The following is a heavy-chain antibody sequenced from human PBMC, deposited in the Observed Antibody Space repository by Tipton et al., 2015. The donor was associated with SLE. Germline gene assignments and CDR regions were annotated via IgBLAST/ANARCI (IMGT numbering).Heavy chain of an antibody. CDR2: IYYSGST. J-gene: IGHJ6*03. V-gene: IGHV4-59*01. CDR3: ARGGLGYSYYYYMDV. D-gene: IGHD5-18*01. CDR1: GGSFSGYY. Sequence: TLSLTCAVYGGSFSGYYWSWIRQPPGKGLEWIGCIYYSGSTYYNPSLRSRVTISADRSKNQFSLKLSSVTAADTAVYYCARGGLGYSYYYYMDVWGKGTTVTVSS.